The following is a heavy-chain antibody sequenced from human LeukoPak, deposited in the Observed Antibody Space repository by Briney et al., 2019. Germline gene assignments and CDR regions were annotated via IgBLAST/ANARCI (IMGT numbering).Heavy chain of an antibody. Sequence: GGSPILSCAASGFTFSSYAMSWVRQAPGKGLEWVSAISGSGGSTYYADSVKGRFTISRDNSKNTLYLQMNSLRAEDTAVYYCAKDRPYCGGDCYSRGYFQHWGQGTLVTVSS. D-gene: IGHD2-21*02. J-gene: IGHJ1*01. CDR3: AKDRPYCGGDCYSRGYFQH. CDR1: GFTFSSYA. V-gene: IGHV3-23*01. CDR2: ISGSGGST.